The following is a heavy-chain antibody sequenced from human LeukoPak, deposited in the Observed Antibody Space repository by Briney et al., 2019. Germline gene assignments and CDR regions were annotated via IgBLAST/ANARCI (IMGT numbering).Heavy chain of an antibody. CDR3: ANQCGGNCYSDF. J-gene: IGHJ4*02. V-gene: IGHV3-30*18. Sequence: PGGSLRLSCAASGFTFSSYSMNWVRQAPGKGLEWVAFISYDESDKYYADSVKGRFTISRDNSKNTLYLQVNSLRAEDTAVYYCANQCGGNCYSDFWGQGTLVTVSS. CDR2: ISYDESDK. CDR1: GFTFSSYS. D-gene: IGHD2-21*02.